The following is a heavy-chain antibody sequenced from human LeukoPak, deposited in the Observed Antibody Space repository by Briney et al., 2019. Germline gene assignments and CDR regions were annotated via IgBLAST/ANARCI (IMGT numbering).Heavy chain of an antibody. J-gene: IGHJ4*02. D-gene: IGHD6-13*01. V-gene: IGHV4-28*03. Sequence: SETLSHTCAVSGYSITSSSWWGWIRQPPGKGLEWIGYIYHSGTTYYNPSLQSRVTMSVDTSKNQFSLKLSSVTAVDTAVYYCARAGYSSSWYQDYWGQGTLVTVSS. CDR1: GYSITSSSW. CDR2: IYHSGTT. CDR3: ARAGYSSSWYQDY.